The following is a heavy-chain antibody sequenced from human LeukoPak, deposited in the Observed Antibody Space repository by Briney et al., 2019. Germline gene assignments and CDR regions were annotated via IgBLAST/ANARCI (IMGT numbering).Heavy chain of an antibody. J-gene: IGHJ3*02. V-gene: IGHV3-74*01. CDR1: GFXFKAYW. D-gene: IGHD4-23*01. CDR2: SNSDGSST. Sequence: PGGSLRLSCAASGFXFKAYWIHWVRQAPGKGLVWVSHSNSDGSSTSYADSVRGRFTISRDNAKNTLYLQMNSLRAEDTAVYYCARDLKGPVNDVFDMWGQGIMVTVSS. CDR3: ARDLKGPVNDVFDM.